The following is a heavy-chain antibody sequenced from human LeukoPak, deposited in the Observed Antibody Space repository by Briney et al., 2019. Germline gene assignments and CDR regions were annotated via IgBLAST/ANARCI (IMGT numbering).Heavy chain of an antibody. D-gene: IGHD3-22*01. CDR3: ARQLDYYDSSGYYLDFDY. CDR2: IYPGDSDT. V-gene: IGHV5-51*01. Sequence: GESLKISCEGSGYSFTSYWIGWVRQMPGKGLEGMGIIYPGDSDTRYSPSFQGQVTISADKSISTAYLQWSSLKASDTAMYYCARQLDYYDSSGYYLDFDYWGQGTLVTVSS. J-gene: IGHJ4*02. CDR1: GYSFTSYW.